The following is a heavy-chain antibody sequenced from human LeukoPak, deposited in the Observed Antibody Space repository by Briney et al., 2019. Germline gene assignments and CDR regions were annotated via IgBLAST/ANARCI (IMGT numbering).Heavy chain of an antibody. CDR1: GGSISSSTRY. CDR3: ARHERCSSINCIYNWFDP. CDR2: IYYSGST. V-gene: IGHV4-39*01. Sequence: SETLSLTCTVSGGSISSSTRYWGWIRQPPGKGLEWIGSIYYSGSTYYNPSLKSRVTLSVDTSKNQFSLNLTSVTAADTAVYYCARHERCSSINCIYNWFDPWGQGTLVIVSS. D-gene: IGHD2-2*01. J-gene: IGHJ5*02.